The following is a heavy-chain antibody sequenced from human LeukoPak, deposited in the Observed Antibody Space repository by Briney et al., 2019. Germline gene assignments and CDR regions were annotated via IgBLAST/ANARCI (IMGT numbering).Heavy chain of an antibody. CDR1: GFTFDDYT. CDR3: AKDRAYYYGSGSYLLPSDLFDY. D-gene: IGHD3-10*01. J-gene: IGHJ4*02. CDR2: ISWDGGST. Sequence: PGGSLRLSRAASGFTFDDYTMHWVRQAPGKGLEWVSLISWDGGSTYYADSVKGRFTISRDNSKNSLYLQMNSLRTEDTALYYCAKDRAYYYGSGSYLLPSDLFDYWGQGTLVTVSS. V-gene: IGHV3-43*01.